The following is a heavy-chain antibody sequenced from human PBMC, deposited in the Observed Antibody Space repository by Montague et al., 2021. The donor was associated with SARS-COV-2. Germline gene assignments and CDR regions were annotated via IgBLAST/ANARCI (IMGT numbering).Heavy chain of an antibody. CDR2: ISSSSSYI. J-gene: IGHJ5*02. Sequence: SLRLSCAASGFTFSSYSMNWVRQAPGKGLEWVSSISSSSSYIYYADSVKGRFTISRDNAKNSLYLQMNSLRAEDTAVYYCVRDYHYDILTGYYSSWGQGTLVTVSS. D-gene: IGHD3-9*01. CDR1: GFTFSSYS. CDR3: VRDYHYDILTGYYSS. V-gene: IGHV3-21*01.